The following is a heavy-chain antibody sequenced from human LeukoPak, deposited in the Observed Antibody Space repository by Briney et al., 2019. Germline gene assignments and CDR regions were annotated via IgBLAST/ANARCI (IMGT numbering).Heavy chain of an antibody. V-gene: IGHV3-30*02. CDR3: AKDDGSTSCSFFDY. D-gene: IGHD2-2*01. CDR1: GFTFSSYG. Sequence: PGGSLRLSCAASGFTFSSYGMHWVRQAPGEGLEWVAFIRYDGSNKYYADSVKGRFTISRDNSKNTLYLQMNSLRAEDTAVYYCAKDDGSTSCSFFDYWGQGTLVTVSS. J-gene: IGHJ4*02. CDR2: IRYDGSNK.